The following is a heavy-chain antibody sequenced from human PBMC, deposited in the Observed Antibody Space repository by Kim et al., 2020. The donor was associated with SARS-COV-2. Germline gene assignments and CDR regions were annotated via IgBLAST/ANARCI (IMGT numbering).Heavy chain of an antibody. V-gene: IGHV5-51*01. D-gene: IGHD6-13*01. CDR3: ARRIAAAGAFDY. J-gene: IGHJ4*02. Sequence: SPSFQGKVTISADKSISTAYLQWSSLKASDTAMYYCARRIAAAGAFDYWGQGTLVTVSS.